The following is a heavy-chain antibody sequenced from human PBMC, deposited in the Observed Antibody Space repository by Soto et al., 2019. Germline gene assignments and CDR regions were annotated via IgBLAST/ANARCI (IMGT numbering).Heavy chain of an antibody. CDR2: IYHSGST. CDR3: ARTWSNYDFWEV. CDR1: GSSISSGYY. Sequence: PSETLSLTCDVSGSSISSGYYWGWIRQPPGKGLEWIGSIYHSGSTNYTSSLKSRVTISVDTSKNQFSLKLRSVTAADTAVYYCARTWSNYDFWEVWGQASTVTVSS. J-gene: IGHJ6*02. V-gene: IGHV4-38-2*01. D-gene: IGHD3-3*01.